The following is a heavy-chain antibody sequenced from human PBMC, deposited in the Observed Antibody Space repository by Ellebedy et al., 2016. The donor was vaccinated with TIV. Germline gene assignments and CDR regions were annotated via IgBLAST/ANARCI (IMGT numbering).Heavy chain of an antibody. Sequence: AASVKVSCKASGYPFTTYAFSWVRQAPGQGLEWMGWISAHSGDTNYAQKFLGRVTLTTNKSTSTAYMELRSLESDDTAVYYCARDFGCNRASCYRSVDSDYWGQGTLVTVSS. CDR1: GYPFTTYA. V-gene: IGHV1-18*01. J-gene: IGHJ4*02. CDR2: ISAHSGDT. D-gene: IGHD2-2*02. CDR3: ARDFGCNRASCYRSVDSDY.